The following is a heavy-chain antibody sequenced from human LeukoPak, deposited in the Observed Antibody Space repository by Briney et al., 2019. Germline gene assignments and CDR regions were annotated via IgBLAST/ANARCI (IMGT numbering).Heavy chain of an antibody. Sequence: PGGSLRLSCAVSRFTFSDYWMRWVRQAPDKGLEWVAAINKDGSEKQYVDSVKGRFTISRDNAKNSVYLQMTSLGAEDTAVYYCATYTQYFGAPGGADYWGLGTLVTVSS. D-gene: IGHD2-8*02. CDR1: RFTFSDYW. J-gene: IGHJ4*02. CDR3: ATYTQYFGAPGGADY. CDR2: INKDGSEK. V-gene: IGHV3-7*01.